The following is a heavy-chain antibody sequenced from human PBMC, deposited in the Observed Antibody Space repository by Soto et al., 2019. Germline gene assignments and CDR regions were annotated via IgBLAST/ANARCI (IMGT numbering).Heavy chain of an antibody. Sequence: EVQLLESGGGLVQPGGSLRLSCEASGFTFIDYGMTWFRQAPGRGLEWVSGITGSGREIVYADSVKGRFTISKDNSKNTLYLQMSSLRCDDTAIYYCAKLQEASGLLTIYIDYWGQGTLVTASS. CDR3: AKLQEASGLLTIYIDY. D-gene: IGHD2-21*01. J-gene: IGHJ4*02. CDR1: GFTFIDYG. CDR2: ITGSGREI. V-gene: IGHV3-23*01.